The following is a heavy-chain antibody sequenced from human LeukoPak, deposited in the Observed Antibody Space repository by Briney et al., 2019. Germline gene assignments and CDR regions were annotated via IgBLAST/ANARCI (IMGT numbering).Heavy chain of an antibody. CDR1: GYTFTGYY. CDR2: INPNSGGT. D-gene: IGHD6-13*01. Sequence: ASVKVSCKASGYTFTGYYMHWVRQAPGQGLEWMGWINPNSGGTNYAQKFQGRVTMTRDTSISTAYMELSRLRSDDTAVYYCARVRRQQLVSYYFDYWGQGTLVTVSS. J-gene: IGHJ4*02. CDR3: ARVRRQQLVSYYFDY. V-gene: IGHV1-2*02.